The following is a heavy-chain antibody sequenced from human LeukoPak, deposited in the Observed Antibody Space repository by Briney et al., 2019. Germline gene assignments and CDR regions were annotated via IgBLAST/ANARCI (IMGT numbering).Heavy chain of an antibody. D-gene: IGHD3-22*01. Sequence: GGSLRLSCAASGFTFSSYAMSWVRQAPGKGLEWVSVIYSGGSTYYADSVKGRFTISRDNSKNTLYLQMNSLRAEDTAVYYCAKDVQRSYYDSSGYYQDYWGQGTLVTVSS. CDR2: IYSGGST. CDR3: AKDVQRSYYDSSGYYQDY. J-gene: IGHJ4*02. V-gene: IGHV3-23*03. CDR1: GFTFSSYA.